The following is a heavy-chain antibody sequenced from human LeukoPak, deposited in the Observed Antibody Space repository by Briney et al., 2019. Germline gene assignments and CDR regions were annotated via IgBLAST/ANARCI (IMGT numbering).Heavy chain of an antibody. V-gene: IGHV3-23*01. D-gene: IGHD6-13*01. CDR3: ARDPYSSTWSYGMDI. J-gene: IGHJ6*02. CDR1: GFTFSSYA. CDR2: IDGSGGST. Sequence: PGGSLRLSCAASGFTFSSYAMNWVRQAPGKGLEWVSSIDGSGGSTYYADSVKGRFTISRDNAKSSLYLQMSGLRADDTAVYYCARDPYSSTWSYGMDIWGQGTTVTVSS.